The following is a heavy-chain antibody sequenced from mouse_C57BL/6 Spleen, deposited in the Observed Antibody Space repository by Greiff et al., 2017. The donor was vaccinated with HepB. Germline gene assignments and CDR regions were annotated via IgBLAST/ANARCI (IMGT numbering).Heavy chain of an antibody. J-gene: IGHJ2*01. CDR2: IWRGGST. V-gene: IGHV2-5*01. D-gene: IGHD3-1*01. CDR3: AKNRGEKRGLHFDY. Sequence: QVQLQQSGPGLVQPSQSLSITCTVSGFSLTSYGVHWVRQSPGKGLEWLGVIWRGGSTDYTAAFMSRLSITKGNSTSQVFFKMNSLQADDTAIYYCAKNRGEKRGLHFDYWGQGTTLTVSS. CDR1: GFSLTSYG.